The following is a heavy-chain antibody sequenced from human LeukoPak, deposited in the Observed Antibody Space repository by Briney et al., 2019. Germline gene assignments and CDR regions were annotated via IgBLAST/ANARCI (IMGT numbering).Heavy chain of an antibody. CDR2: IYYSGST. J-gene: IGHJ4*02. CDR1: GGSISSGSYF. D-gene: IGHD3-16*01. Sequence: SETLXLTCTVSGGSISSGSYFWGWIRQPPGKGLEWIGSIYYSGSTYYNPSLKSRVTISIDTSKTPFFLKLSSVTAADTAVYYCARDTIGIGLRLGEYTDYWGQGTLVTVSS. CDR3: ARDTIGIGLRLGEYTDY. V-gene: IGHV4-39*07.